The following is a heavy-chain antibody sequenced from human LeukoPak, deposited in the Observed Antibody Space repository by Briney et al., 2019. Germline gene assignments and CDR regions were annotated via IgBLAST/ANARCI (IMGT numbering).Heavy chain of an antibody. CDR2: IGYGGNA. J-gene: IGHJ4*02. Sequence: PGGSLRLSWAASGFTFSSHGVHWVRQAPGKGLEWVALIGYGGNANYADSVKGRFTISRDISKNTLFLQMNSLGAEDTAVYYCARDKTNSWTVDYWGQGALVTVSS. V-gene: IGHV3-33*01. D-gene: IGHD6-13*01. CDR1: GFTFSSHG. CDR3: ARDKTNSWTVDY.